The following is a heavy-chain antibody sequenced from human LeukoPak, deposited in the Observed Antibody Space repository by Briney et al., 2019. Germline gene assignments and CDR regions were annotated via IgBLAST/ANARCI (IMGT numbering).Heavy chain of an antibody. Sequence: SETLSLTCTVSGGSISSYYWSWIRQPPGKGLECIGYIYYSGTTNYNPFLKSRVTISVDTSKSQFSLKLRSVTAADTAVYYCARGGDYLFDYWGQGTLVTVSS. V-gene: IGHV4-59*01. CDR1: GGSISSYY. CDR2: IYYSGTT. J-gene: IGHJ4*02. D-gene: IGHD4-17*01. CDR3: ARGGDYLFDY.